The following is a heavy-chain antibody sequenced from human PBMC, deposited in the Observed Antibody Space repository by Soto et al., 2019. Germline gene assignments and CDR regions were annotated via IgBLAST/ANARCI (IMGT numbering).Heavy chain of an antibody. Sequence: SETLSLTCTVSGGSISSGGYYWSWIRQHPGKGLEWIGYIYYSGSTYYNPSLKSRVTISVDTSKNQFSLKLSSVTAADTAVYYCARGKLTDYYTVTTSHFDYWGQGTLVTVSS. V-gene: IGHV4-31*03. CDR2: IYYSGST. D-gene: IGHD4-17*01. J-gene: IGHJ4*02. CDR1: GGSISSGGYY. CDR3: ARGKLTDYYTVTTSHFDY.